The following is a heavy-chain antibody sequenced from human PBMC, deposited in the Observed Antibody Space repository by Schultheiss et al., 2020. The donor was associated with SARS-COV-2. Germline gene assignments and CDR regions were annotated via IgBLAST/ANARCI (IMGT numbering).Heavy chain of an antibody. CDR2: ISTSGST. J-gene: IGHJ6*02. V-gene: IGHV4-61*03. Sequence: SQTLSLTCPVSGGSISRTSHSWSWIRQPPGKGLEWIGYISTSGSTNYNPSLESRVTISVDTSKNHFSLKLRSVTAADTAVYYCAREVPYYYDSSGHYGGYHYGMDVWGQGTTVTVSS. CDR3: AREVPYYYDSSGHYGGYHYGMDV. CDR1: GGSISRTSHS. D-gene: IGHD3-22*01.